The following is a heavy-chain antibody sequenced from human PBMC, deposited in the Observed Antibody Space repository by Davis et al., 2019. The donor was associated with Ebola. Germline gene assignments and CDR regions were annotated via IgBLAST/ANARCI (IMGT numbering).Heavy chain of an antibody. CDR2: IKQDGSEK. D-gene: IGHD5-12*01. Sequence: GESLKISCAASGFTFSSYWMSWVRQAPGKGLEWVANIKQDGSEKYYVDSVKGRFTISRDNAKNSLYLQMNSLRAEDTAVYYCAREREYSGYDYYYGMDVWGQGTTVTVSS. CDR3: AREREYSGYDYYYGMDV. J-gene: IGHJ6*02. V-gene: IGHV3-7*01. CDR1: GFTFSSYW.